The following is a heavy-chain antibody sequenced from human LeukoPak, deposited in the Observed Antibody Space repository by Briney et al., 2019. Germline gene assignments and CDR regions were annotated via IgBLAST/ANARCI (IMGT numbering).Heavy chain of an antibody. V-gene: IGHV3-20*04. CDR2: INWNGGST. CDR3: ASNYGSGSYYNGIDY. CDR1: GFTFDDYG. Sequence: AGGSLRLSCAASGFTFDDYGMSWVRQAPGKGLEWVSGINWNGGSTGYADSVKGRFTISRDNAKNSLYLQMNSLRAEDTALYYCASNYGSGSYYNGIDYWGQGTLVTVSS. J-gene: IGHJ4*02. D-gene: IGHD3-10*01.